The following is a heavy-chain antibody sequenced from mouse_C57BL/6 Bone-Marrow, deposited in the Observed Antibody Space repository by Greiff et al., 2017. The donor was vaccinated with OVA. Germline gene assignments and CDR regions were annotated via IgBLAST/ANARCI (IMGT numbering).Heavy chain of an antibody. CDR1: GYAFTNYL. CDR3: ARLWGSSSAWVAY. V-gene: IGHV1-54*01. J-gene: IGHJ3*01. D-gene: IGHD1-1*01. Sequence: QVQLQQSGAELVRPGTSVKVSCKASGYAFTNYLIEWVKQRPGQGLEWIGVINPGSGGTNYNEKFKGKATLTADTSSSTAYMQLSSLTSEDAAVYFCARLWGSSSAWVAYWGQGTLVTVSA. CDR2: INPGSGGT.